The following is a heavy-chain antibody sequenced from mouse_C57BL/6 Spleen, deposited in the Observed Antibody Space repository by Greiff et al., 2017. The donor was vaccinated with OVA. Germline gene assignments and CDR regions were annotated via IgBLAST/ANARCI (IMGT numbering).Heavy chain of an antibody. CDR1: GYTFTSYW. D-gene: IGHD1-1*01. CDR3: ARDYYGSSMDY. CDR2: INPNSGST. J-gene: IGHJ2*01. V-gene: IGHV1-64*01. Sequence: VQLQQPGAELVKPGASVKLSCKASGYTFTSYWMPWVKQRPGQGLEWIGIINPNSGSTNYTENFKSKATLTVDKASSTAYMQLSSLTSEDSAVYYCARDYYGSSMDYWGQGTTLTVSS.